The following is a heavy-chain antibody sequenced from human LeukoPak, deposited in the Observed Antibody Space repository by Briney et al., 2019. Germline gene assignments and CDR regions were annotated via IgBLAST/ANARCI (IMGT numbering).Heavy chain of an antibody. D-gene: IGHD3-9*01. Sequence: GGSLRLSCAASGFTFRGYAMGWVRQAPGKGLEWVSGISGSGCSTYSADSVKGRFTISRDNSKNTLDLQMNTLRPEDTAVYYCTKGDYDILTALDYWGQGTLVTVSS. CDR2: ISGSGCST. CDR1: GFTFRGYA. CDR3: TKGDYDILTALDY. V-gene: IGHV3-23*01. J-gene: IGHJ4*02.